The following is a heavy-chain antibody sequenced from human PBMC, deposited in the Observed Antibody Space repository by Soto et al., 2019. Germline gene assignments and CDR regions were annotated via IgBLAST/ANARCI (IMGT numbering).Heavy chain of an antibody. CDR3: ARRARPDFYYMDV. V-gene: IGHV3-64*01. CDR2: ISSNGVGT. CDR1: GFTLSGYA. D-gene: IGHD6-6*01. Sequence: GGSLRLSCAASGFTLSGYAMDWVRQAPGKGLEYVSGISSNGVGTYYANSVQGRFTISRDNSKNTVYLQMGGLRPEDMAVYYCARRARPDFYYMDVWAKGPRSPSP. J-gene: IGHJ6*03.